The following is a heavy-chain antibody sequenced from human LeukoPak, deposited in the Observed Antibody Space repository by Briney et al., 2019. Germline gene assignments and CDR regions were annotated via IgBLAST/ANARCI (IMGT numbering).Heavy chain of an antibody. V-gene: IGHV1-24*01. J-gene: IGHJ4*02. CDR3: AHISPYDSSGYYYD. CDR2: FDPEDGET. D-gene: IGHD3-22*01. Sequence: ASVKVSCKVSGYTLTELSMHWVRQAPGKGLEWMGGFDPEDGETIYAQKFQGRVTMTEDTSTDTAYMELSSLRSQDTAVYYCAHISPYDSSGYYYDWGQGTLVTVSS. CDR1: GYTLTELS.